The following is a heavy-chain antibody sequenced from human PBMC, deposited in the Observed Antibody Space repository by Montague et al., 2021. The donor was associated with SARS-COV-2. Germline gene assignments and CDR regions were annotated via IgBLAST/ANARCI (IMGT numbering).Heavy chain of an antibody. V-gene: IGHV4-31*03. D-gene: IGHD3-3*01. CDR3: ARVRGGFLEWLLYSDY. J-gene: IGHJ4*02. Sequence: TLSLTCTVSGGSISSGGYYWSWIRQHPGKGLEWIGYIYYSGSTYYNPSLKSRVTISVDTSKNQFSLKLSSVTAADTAVYYCARVRGGFLEWLLYSDYWGQGTLVTVSS. CDR1: GGSISSGGYY. CDR2: IYYSGST.